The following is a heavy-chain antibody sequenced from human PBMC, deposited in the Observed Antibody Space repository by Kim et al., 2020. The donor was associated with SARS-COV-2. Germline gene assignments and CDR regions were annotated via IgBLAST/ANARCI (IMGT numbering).Heavy chain of an antibody. J-gene: IGHJ4*02. CDR3: ARGDDRDGYFQN. CDR1: GGSIRGYY. V-gene: IGHV4-59*08. D-gene: IGHD2-21*01. CDR2: IHYSGTT. Sequence: SETLSLTCTVSGGSIRGYYGSWIRQSPGKGLEWIGFIHYSGTTNYNPSVESRVKISVDTAKNQFSLKLESVTAADTAVYYCARGDDRDGYFQNWGQGTLV.